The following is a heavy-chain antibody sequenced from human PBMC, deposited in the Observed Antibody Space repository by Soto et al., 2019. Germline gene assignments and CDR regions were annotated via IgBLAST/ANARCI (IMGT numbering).Heavy chain of an antibody. V-gene: IGHV3-21*01. Sequence: LILSCAASGFTFSSNSRNWVGHAPGKGLEWVSSISSSSSYIYYADSVKGRFTISRDNAKNSLYLQMNSLRAEDTAVYYCARDSSIAVAGTLGYWGQGTQVTVSS. D-gene: IGHD6-19*01. CDR3: ARDSSIAVAGTLGY. CDR2: ISSSSSYI. CDR1: GFTFSSNS. J-gene: IGHJ4*02.